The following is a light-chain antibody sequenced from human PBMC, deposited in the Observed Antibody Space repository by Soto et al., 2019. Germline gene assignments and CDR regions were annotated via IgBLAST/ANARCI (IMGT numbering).Light chain of an antibody. J-gene: IGKJ5*01. Sequence: DIQLTQSPSFLSASIGDRVTITCRASQGISSYLAWYQQKPGKAPKFLIYAASTLRSGVPSRFSGSGSGTEFTLTISSLQPEDFATYYCQQLNSYPITFGQGTRLEIK. CDR1: QGISSY. CDR2: AAS. V-gene: IGKV1-9*01. CDR3: QQLNSYPIT.